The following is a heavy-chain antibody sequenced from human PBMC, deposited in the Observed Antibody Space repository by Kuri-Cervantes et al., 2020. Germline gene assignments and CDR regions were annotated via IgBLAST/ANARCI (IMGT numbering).Heavy chain of an antibody. CDR2: IYSGGST. D-gene: IGHD5-12*01. J-gene: IGHJ4*02. CDR3: ARRGGEWLHFPGYFDY. V-gene: IGHV3-53*04. CDR1: GFTVSTNY. Sequence: GESLKISCAASGFTVSTNYMTWVRQAPGKGLEWVSIIYSGGSTYYADSVKGRFTISRHNSKNTVYLQLNSLRPEDTAVYYCARRGGEWLHFPGYFDYWGQGTLVTDSS.